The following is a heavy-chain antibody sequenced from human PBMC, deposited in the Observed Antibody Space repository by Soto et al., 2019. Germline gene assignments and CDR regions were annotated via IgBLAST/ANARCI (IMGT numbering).Heavy chain of an antibody. J-gene: IGHJ4*02. Sequence: SETLSLTCTVSGGSISSYYWSWIRQPPGKGLEWIGYIYYSGSTNYNPSLKSRVTISVDTSKNQFSLKLSSVTAADTAVYYCARILLNYDFRRGYYVYWGPGILVTVFS. V-gene: IGHV4-59*08. D-gene: IGHD3-3*01. CDR1: GGSISSYY. CDR2: IYYSGST. CDR3: ARILLNYDFRRGYYVY.